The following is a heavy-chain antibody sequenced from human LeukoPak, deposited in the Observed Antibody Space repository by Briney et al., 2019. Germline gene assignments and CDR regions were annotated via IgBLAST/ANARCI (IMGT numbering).Heavy chain of an antibody. V-gene: IGHV4-4*07. J-gene: IGHJ4*02. Sequence: SETLSLTCTVSGGSISSYYWSWIRQPAGKGLEWIGRIYTSGSTNYNPSLKSRVTISVDTSKNQFSLKLSSVTAADTAVYYCARGATWVQLWLRRYFDYWGQGTLVTVSS. CDR2: IYTSGST. CDR1: GGSISSYY. D-gene: IGHD5-18*01. CDR3: ARGATWVQLWLRRYFDY.